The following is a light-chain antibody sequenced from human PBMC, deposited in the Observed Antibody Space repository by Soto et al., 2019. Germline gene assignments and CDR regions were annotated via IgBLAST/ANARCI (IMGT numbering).Light chain of an antibody. J-gene: IGLJ3*02. CDR2: DVS. Sequence: QSVLTQPASVSGSPGQSITISCAGGIGDIGSYNYVSWYQQHPGNAPKLLIYDVSYRPSGISDRFSGSKSGNTASLTISGLQPEDEADYYCSSYGASSTLFGGGTKVTVL. CDR1: IGDIGSYNY. V-gene: IGLV2-14*03. CDR3: SSYGASSTL.